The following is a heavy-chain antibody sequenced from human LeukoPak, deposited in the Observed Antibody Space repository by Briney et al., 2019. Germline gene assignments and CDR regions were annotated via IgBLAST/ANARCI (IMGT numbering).Heavy chain of an antibody. D-gene: IGHD1-1*01. CDR1: GYTFTGYY. CDR3: ASSTETMTYFDY. J-gene: IGHJ4*02. Sequence: ASVKVSCKASGYTFTGYYMHWVRQAPGQGLEWMGWINPNSGGTNYAQKFQGRVTMTRDTSISTAYMEPSRLRSDDTAVYYCASSTETMTYFDYWGQGTLVTVSS. V-gene: IGHV1-2*02. CDR2: INPNSGGT.